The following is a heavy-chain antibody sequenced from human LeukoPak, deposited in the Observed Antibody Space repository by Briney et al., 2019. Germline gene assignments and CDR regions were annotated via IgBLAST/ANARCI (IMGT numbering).Heavy chain of an antibody. CDR1: GFTVSSNY. V-gene: IGHV3-53*01. CDR3: AKRANNDAFDI. D-gene: IGHD4/OR15-4a*01. CDR2: IYSGGST. Sequence: PGGSLRLSCAASGFTVSSNYMSWVRQAPGKGLEWVSVIYSGGSTYYADSVKGRFTISRDNAKNSLYLQMNSLRAEDTAVYYCAKRANNDAFDIWGQGTMVTVSS. J-gene: IGHJ3*02.